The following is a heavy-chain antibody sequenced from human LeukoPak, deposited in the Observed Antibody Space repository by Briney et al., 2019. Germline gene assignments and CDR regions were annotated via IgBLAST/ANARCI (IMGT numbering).Heavy chain of an antibody. CDR3: ASSGDYYRGAFDI. D-gene: IGHD3-10*01. J-gene: IGHJ3*02. V-gene: IGHV4-30-2*01. CDR1: GGSISSGGYS. CDR2: IYHSGST. Sequence: PSQTLSLTCAVSGGSISSGGYSWSWIRQPPGKGLEWIEYIYHSGSTYYNPSLKSRVTISVDRSKNQFSLKLSSVTAADTAVYYCASSGDYYRGAFDIWGQGTMVTVSS.